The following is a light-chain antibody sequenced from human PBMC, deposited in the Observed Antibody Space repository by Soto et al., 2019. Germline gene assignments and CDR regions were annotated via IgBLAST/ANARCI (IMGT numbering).Light chain of an antibody. CDR1: QDISSSY. V-gene: IGKV3D-11*01. CDR2: DAS. CDR3: QQRSNWPIT. Sequence: TQSPSSLSSSVGDRVTITCQASQDISSSYLAWYQQKPGQAPRLLIYDASNRATGIPARFSGSGSGTDFTLTISSLEPEDFAVYYCQQRSNWPITFGQGTRLEIK. J-gene: IGKJ5*01.